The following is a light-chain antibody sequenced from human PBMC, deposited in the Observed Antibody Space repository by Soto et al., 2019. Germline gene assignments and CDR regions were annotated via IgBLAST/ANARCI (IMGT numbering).Light chain of an antibody. V-gene: IGKV3-15*01. CDR3: HLYGTSPLFT. Sequence: EIVMTQSPATLSVSPGERATLSCRASQSVSSNLAWYQQKPGQAPRLLIYGASTRATGVPARFSGSGSGTEFTLTISSLQSEDFAVYYCHLYGTSPLFTFGQGTKLEIK. J-gene: IGKJ2*01. CDR1: QSVSSN. CDR2: GAS.